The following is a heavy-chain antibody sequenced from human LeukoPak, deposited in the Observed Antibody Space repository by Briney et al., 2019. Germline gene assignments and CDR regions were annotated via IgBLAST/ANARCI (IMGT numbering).Heavy chain of an antibody. J-gene: IGHJ4*02. D-gene: IGHD6-19*01. CDR2: ISGSGVST. CDR3: AKAVTGNFDY. V-gene: IGHV3-23*01. Sequence: GGSLRLSCAASGFTFSSYAMSWVRQAPGKGLEWVSTISGSGVSTYYAVSVKGRFIISRDNSKNTLYLQMNSLGAEDTAAYYCAKAVTGNFDYWGQGALVTVSS. CDR1: GFTFSSYA.